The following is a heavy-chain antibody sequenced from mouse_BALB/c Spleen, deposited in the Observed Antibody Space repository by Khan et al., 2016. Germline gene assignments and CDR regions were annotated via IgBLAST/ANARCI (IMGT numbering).Heavy chain of an antibody. J-gene: IGHJ2*01. V-gene: IGHV3-6*02. Sequence: EVQLQESGPGLVKPSQSLSLTCSVTGYSITSGFYWNWIRQFPGNKLEWMGYISYDGSNNYNPSLKNRISITRDTSKNQFFLKLNSVTTEDTATSYCARVYYRYDEGYFDYWGQGTTLTVSS. CDR1: GYSITSGFY. CDR3: ARVYYRYDEGYFDY. D-gene: IGHD2-14*01. CDR2: ISYDGSN.